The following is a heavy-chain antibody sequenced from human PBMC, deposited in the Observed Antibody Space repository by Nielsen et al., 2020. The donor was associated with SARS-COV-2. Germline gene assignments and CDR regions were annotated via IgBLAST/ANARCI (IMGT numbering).Heavy chain of an antibody. D-gene: IGHD3-3*01. CDR3: ARLRRRYDFWSGYYTAEGDYYGMDV. J-gene: IGHJ6*02. Sequence: MRQMPGKGLEWMGIIYPGDSDTRYSPSFQGQVTISADKSISTAYLQWSSLKASDTAMYYCARLRRRYDFWSGYYTAEGDYYGMDVWGQGTTVTVSS. V-gene: IGHV5-51*01. CDR2: IYPGDSDT.